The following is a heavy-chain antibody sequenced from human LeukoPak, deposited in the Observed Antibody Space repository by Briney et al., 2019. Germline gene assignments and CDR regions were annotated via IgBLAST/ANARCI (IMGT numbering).Heavy chain of an antibody. CDR1: GYTFTSYD. Sequence: ASVKVSCKASGYTFTSYDINWVRQATEQGLEWMGWMNPNSGNTGYAQKFQGRVTMTRNTSISTAYMELSSLRSEDTAVYYCARGRQQWLVPYPFDYWGQGTLVTVSS. D-gene: IGHD6-19*01. J-gene: IGHJ4*02. V-gene: IGHV1-8*01. CDR3: ARGRQQWLVPYPFDY. CDR2: MNPNSGNT.